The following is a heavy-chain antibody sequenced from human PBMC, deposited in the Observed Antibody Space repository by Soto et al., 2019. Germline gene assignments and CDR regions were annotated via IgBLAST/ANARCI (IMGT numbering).Heavy chain of an antibody. Sequence: QVQLQESGPGLVKPSETLSLTCTVSGGSISSYYWSWIRQPPGKGLEWIGYIYSSGSTNYNPSLKRRVTISVDTSKNQFSLKLSSVTAADTAVYYCARQQWLVLNAFDIWGQGTMVTVSS. V-gene: IGHV4-59*01. CDR1: GGSISSYY. CDR3: ARQQWLVLNAFDI. CDR2: IYSSGST. D-gene: IGHD6-19*01. J-gene: IGHJ3*02.